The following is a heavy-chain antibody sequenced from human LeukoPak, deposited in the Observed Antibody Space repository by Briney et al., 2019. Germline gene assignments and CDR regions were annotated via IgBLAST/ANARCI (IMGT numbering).Heavy chain of an antibody. CDR3: ARDHPPSYYYDSRGYYPDY. CDR1: GYTFTSYG. D-gene: IGHD3-22*01. V-gene: IGHV1-18*01. Sequence: ASVKVSCKASGYTFTSYGISWVRQAPGQGLEWMGWISAYNGNTNYAQKLQGRVTMTTDTSTSTAYMELRSLRSDDTAVYYCARDHPPSYYYDSRGYYPDYWGQGTLVTVSS. CDR2: ISAYNGNT. J-gene: IGHJ4*02.